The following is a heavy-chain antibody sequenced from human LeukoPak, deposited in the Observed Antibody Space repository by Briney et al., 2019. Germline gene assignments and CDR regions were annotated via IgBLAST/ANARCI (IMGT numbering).Heavy chain of an antibody. CDR2: IHREGTTT. CDR3: ARDSDWLLFDY. J-gene: IGHJ4*02. D-gene: IGHD3-9*01. Sequence: PGGSLTLSCTASGFTFSAYWMHCVRQVPGKGLVWVSRIHREGTTTIYADSVKGRFTISRDNGKNTLYLHMNSLRADDTAVYYCARDSDWLLFDYWGQGTLVTVSS. CDR1: GFTFSAYW. V-gene: IGHV3-74*01.